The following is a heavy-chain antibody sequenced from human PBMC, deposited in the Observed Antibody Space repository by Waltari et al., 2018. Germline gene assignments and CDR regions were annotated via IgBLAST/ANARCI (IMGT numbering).Heavy chain of an antibody. Sequence: EVQLVESGGGLVQPGGSLRLSCAASGFTVSSNYMSWVRQAPGKGLAWVSLIYSGGSTYYADSVKGRFTISRDNSKNTLYLQMNSLRAEDTAVYYCARKMSAAGLDAFDIWGQGTMVTVSS. D-gene: IGHD6-13*01. CDR2: IYSGGST. CDR3: ARKMSAAGLDAFDI. J-gene: IGHJ3*02. V-gene: IGHV3-66*02. CDR1: GFTVSSNY.